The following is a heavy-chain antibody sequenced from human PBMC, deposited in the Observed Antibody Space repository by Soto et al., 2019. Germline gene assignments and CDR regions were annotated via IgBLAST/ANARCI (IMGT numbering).Heavy chain of an antibody. D-gene: IGHD2-2*01. CDR1: GYTFTGYY. CDR2: INPNSGGT. V-gene: IGHV1-2*02. Sequence: EASVKVSCKASGYTFTGYYLHWVRQAPGQGLEWMGWINPNSGGTNYAQKFQGRVTMTRDTSISTAYMELSRLRSDDTAVYYCARVTPSRFDAFDIWGQGTMVTVSS. J-gene: IGHJ3*02. CDR3: ARVTPSRFDAFDI.